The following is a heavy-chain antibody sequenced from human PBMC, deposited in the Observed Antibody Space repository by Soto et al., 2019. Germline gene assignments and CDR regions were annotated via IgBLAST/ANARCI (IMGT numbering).Heavy chain of an antibody. CDR3: ARRRGSRAPPLFDY. J-gene: IGHJ4*02. V-gene: IGHV2-5*02. Sequence: QITLKESGPPLVKPTQTLTLTCTFSGFSLRTSGVGVGWIRQPPGKALEWLALIYWDDDKRYSPSLKSRLTITKDTSKNQVVLTMTNMDPVDTATYYCARRRGSRAPPLFDYWGQGTLVTVSS. D-gene: IGHD3-16*01. CDR2: IYWDDDK. CDR1: GFSLRTSGVG.